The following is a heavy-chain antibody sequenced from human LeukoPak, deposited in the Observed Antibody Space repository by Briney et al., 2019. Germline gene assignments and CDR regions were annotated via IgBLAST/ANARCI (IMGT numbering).Heavy chain of an antibody. V-gene: IGHV4-34*01. CDR3: ARGDLGYCSGGSCYGDWFDP. Sequence: SETLSLTCAVYGGSFSGYYWSWIRQPPGKGLEWIGEINHSGSANYNPSLKSRVTISVDTSKNQFSLKLSSVTAADTAVYYCARGDLGYCSGGSCYGDWFDPWGQGTLVTVSS. CDR2: INHSGSA. J-gene: IGHJ5*02. D-gene: IGHD2-15*01. CDR1: GGSFSGYY.